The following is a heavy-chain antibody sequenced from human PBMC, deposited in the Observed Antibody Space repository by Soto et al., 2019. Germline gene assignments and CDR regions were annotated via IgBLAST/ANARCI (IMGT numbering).Heavy chain of an antibody. D-gene: IGHD2-2*01. CDR2: IIPFFGST. V-gene: IGHV1-69*01. CDR3: ARVHDCSSNNRLNYYGLDV. Sequence: QVQLVQSGAEVKKPGSSVKVSCKASGGTFSNYAINWVRQAPGLGLEWMGGIIPFFGSTDYAKKFQGRVTITADESSTTAHMELSSLRSEDTAVYYCARVHDCSSNNRLNYYGLDVWGQGTTVTVS. J-gene: IGHJ6*02. CDR1: GGTFSNYA.